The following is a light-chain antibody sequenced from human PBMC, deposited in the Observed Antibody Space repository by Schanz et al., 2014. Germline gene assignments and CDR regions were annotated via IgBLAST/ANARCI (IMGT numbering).Light chain of an antibody. V-gene: IGKV3-11*01. CDR2: GAS. Sequence: ETVLTQSPATLSLSPGERATLSCGASQSVSSTYLAWYQQKPGQAPRLLIYGASTRATGIPARFSGSGSGTEFTLTISSLEPEDFGIYYCQQYSNWPPLTFGGGTRVEIK. J-gene: IGKJ4*01. CDR1: QSVSSTY. CDR3: QQYSNWPPLT.